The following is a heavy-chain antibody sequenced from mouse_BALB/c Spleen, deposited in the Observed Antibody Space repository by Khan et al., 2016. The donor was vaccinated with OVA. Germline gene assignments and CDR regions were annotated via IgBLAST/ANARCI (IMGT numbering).Heavy chain of an antibody. Sequence: QVQLKQSGAELAKPGASVKMSCTPSGYTFTTYWIHWIKQRPGQGLEWIGYINPSTGYTEYTKNFKDKATLTADESSSTAYMQLNSLTSADSAGYYCARSGLYGLLAYWGQGTLVTVSA. CDR2: INPSTGYT. D-gene: IGHD2-10*02. V-gene: IGHV1-7*01. CDR3: ARSGLYGLLAY. CDR1: GYTFTTYW. J-gene: IGHJ3*01.